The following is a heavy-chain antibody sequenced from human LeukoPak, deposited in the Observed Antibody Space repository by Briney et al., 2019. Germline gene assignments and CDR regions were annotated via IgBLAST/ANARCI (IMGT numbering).Heavy chain of an antibody. CDR2: IYTSGST. D-gene: IGHD6-13*01. Sequence: SETLSLTCTVSGGSISSYYWSWIRQPAGKGLEWIGRIYTSGSTNYNPSLKSRVTMSVDTSKNQFSLKLSSVTAADTAVYYCARGTSSWYPYWFDPWGQGTLVTVSS. J-gene: IGHJ5*02. CDR3: ARGTSSWYPYWFDP. CDR1: GGSISSYY. V-gene: IGHV4-4*07.